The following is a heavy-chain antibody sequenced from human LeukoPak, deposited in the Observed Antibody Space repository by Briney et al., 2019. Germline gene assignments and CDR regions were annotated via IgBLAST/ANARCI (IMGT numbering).Heavy chain of an antibody. CDR1: GYSFTSYC. CDR2: IYPGDSDT. V-gene: IGHV5-51*01. D-gene: IGHD5-18*01. J-gene: IGHJ4*02. Sequence: GESLKISFKGSGYSFTSYCIGWVRQMPGKGLEWMGIIYPGDSDTRYSPSFQGQVTISADKSISTAYLQWSSLKASDTAMYYCARLASHRGTAMAAFDYWGQGTLVTVSS. CDR3: ARLASHRGTAMAAFDY.